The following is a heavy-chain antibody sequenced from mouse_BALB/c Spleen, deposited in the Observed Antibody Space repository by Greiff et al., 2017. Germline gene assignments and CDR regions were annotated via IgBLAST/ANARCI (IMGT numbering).Heavy chain of an antibody. J-gene: IGHJ2*01. CDR1: GYTFTSYV. D-gene: IGHD1-1*01. CDR2: INPYNDGT. CDR3: AREGTTDYFDY. V-gene: IGHV1-14*01. Sequence: EVQLQQSGPELVNPGASVKMSCKASGYTFTSYVMHWVKQKPGQGLEWIGYINPYNDGTKYNEKFKGKATLTSDKSSSTAYMELSSLTSEDSAVYYCAREGTTDYFDYWGQGTTLTVSA.